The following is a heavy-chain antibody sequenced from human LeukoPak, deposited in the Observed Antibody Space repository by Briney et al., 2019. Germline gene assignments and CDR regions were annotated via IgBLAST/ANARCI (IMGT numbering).Heavy chain of an antibody. CDR3: AKVPPGSRGGVVYYFDY. V-gene: IGHV3-23*01. CDR2: ISGSGGST. Sequence: GGSLRLSCAASGFTFSSYAMSWVRQAPGKGLKWVSAISGSGGSTYYADSVKGRFTISRDNSKNTLYLQMNSQRAEDTAVYYCAKVPPGSRGGVVYYFDYWGQGTLVTVSS. CDR1: GFTFSSYA. J-gene: IGHJ4*02. D-gene: IGHD6-13*01.